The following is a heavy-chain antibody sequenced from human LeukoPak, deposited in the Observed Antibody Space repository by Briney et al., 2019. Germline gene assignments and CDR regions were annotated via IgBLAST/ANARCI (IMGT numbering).Heavy chain of an antibody. CDR1: GFPFSSYA. CDR3: AKDPPSTLMVSPTFDY. CDR2: ISGSGDDT. J-gene: IGHJ4*02. V-gene: IGHV3-23*01. D-gene: IGHD3-10*01. Sequence: GGSLRLSCVVSGFPFSSYAMSWVRQAPGKGLEWVSGISGSGDDTYYAASVKGRFIVSRDTSKNTLYLQMNSLSGEDTGVYYCAKDPPSTLMVSPTFDYWGQGTLVTVSS.